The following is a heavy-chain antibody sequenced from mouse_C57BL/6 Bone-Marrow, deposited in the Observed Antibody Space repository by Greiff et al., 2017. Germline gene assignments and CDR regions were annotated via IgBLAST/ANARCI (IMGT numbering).Heavy chain of an antibody. CDR3: TRDGGYPWFAY. CDR1: GFNIKDDY. D-gene: IGHD2-3*01. CDR2: IDPENGDT. Sequence: EVQLQQSGAELVRPGASVKLSCTASGFNIKDDYMHWVKQRPEQGLEWIGWIDPENGDTKYASKFQGKATITADTSSNTAYLQLSSLTSADAAVDYYTRDGGYPWFAYWGQGTLVTVSA. J-gene: IGHJ3*01. V-gene: IGHV14-4*01.